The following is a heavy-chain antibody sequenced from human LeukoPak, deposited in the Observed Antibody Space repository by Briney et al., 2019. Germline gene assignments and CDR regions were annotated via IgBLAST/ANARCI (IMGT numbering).Heavy chain of an antibody. V-gene: IGHV1-69*04. CDR1: VGTFSFYA. CDR2: IIPIPGMA. J-gene: IGHJ4*02. CDR3: AKDLGVLYLDSFIPGSDY. Sequence: SVKVSCKASVGTFSFYAVNWVREAPGQGLEWMGRIIPIPGMADYAQKFQGRVTITADSSTSTAYMEVSSLRSWDTAMENSAKDLGVLYLDSFIPGSDYWGQGTLVTVSS. D-gene: IGHD3-9*01.